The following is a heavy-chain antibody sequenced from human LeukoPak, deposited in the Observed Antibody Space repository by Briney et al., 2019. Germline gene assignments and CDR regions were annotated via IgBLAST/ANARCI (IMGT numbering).Heavy chain of an antibody. V-gene: IGHV1-69*04. CDR3: AREGNSSTVWFDP. CDR1: GGTFSSYT. D-gene: IGHD6-13*01. CDR2: IIPILGIA. Sequence: GASVKVSCKASGGTFSSYTISWVRQAPGQGLEWMGRIIPILGIANYAQKFQGRVTITADKSTSTAYMELSSLRSEDTAVYYCAREGNSSTVWFDPWAREPWSPSPQ. J-gene: IGHJ5*02.